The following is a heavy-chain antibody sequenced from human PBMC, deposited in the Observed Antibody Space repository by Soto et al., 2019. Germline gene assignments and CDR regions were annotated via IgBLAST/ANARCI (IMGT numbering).Heavy chain of an antibody. CDR3: AKDRSSTICYAFDY. CDR2: ISGSGGTT. V-gene: IGHV3-23*01. Sequence: EVQLLESGGGLVQPGGSLRLSCAASGFTFRNYAMSWARQAPGKGLEWVSAISGSGGTTHYADSVKGRFTISRDNSKNTLYLQMNRLRVEDTAVYYCAKDRSSTICYAFDYWGQGSLVTVSS. CDR1: GFTFRNYA. J-gene: IGHJ4*02. D-gene: IGHD2-2*01.